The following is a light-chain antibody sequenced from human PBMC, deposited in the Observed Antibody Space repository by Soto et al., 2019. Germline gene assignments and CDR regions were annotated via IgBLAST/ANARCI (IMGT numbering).Light chain of an antibody. Sequence: QLVLTQPASVSGSPGQSITISCTGTSSDVGSYNFVSWYQQHPGKAPKLMIYEGSKRPSGVSNRFSGSKSGNTASLTISGLQAEDEADYYCCSYAGSSSPVFGGGTQLTVL. CDR3: CSYAGSSSPV. CDR1: SSDVGSYNF. V-gene: IGLV2-23*01. J-gene: IGLJ2*01. CDR2: EGS.